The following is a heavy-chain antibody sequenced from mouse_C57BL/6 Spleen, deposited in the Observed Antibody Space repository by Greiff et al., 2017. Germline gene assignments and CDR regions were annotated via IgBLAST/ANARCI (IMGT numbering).Heavy chain of an antibody. CDR1: GYTFTSYW. Sequence: VQLQQPGAELVMPGASVKLSCKASGYTFTSYWMPWVKQRPGQGLEWIGEIDPSDSYTNYNQKFKGKSTLTVDKSSSTAYMQLSSLTSEDSAVYYCARTGDYGGNYFFGYWGQGALVTVS. J-gene: IGHJ3*02. CDR3: ARTGDYGGNYFFGY. V-gene: IGHV1-69*01. CDR2: IDPSDSYT. D-gene: IGHD1-1*01.